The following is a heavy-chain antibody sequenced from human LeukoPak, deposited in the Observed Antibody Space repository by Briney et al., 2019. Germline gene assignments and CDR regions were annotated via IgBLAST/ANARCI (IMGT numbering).Heavy chain of an antibody. Sequence: SETLSLTCTVSGGSIDTYYWSWFRQPPGKTLEWIGYINFSWSTNYNPSLKSRVTLSVDTSKNELALKLSSVTAADTAAYYCARGRGDYGDYMDSWGQGTLVIVSS. D-gene: IGHD4-17*01. CDR3: ARGRGDYGDYMDS. J-gene: IGHJ4*02. V-gene: IGHV4-59*01. CDR1: GGSIDTYY. CDR2: INFSWST.